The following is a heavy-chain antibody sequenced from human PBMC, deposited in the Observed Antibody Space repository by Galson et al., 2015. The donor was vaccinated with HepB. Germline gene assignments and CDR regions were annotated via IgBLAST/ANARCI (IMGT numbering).Heavy chain of an antibody. CDR3: ATVGRGIAAAGTEFGFDY. J-gene: IGHJ4*02. V-gene: IGHV1-24*01. D-gene: IGHD6-13*01. CDR1: GYTLTELS. Sequence: SVKVSCKVSGYTLTELSMHWVRQAPGKGLEWMGGFDPEDGETIYAQKFQGRVTMTEDTSTDTAYMELSSLRSEDTAVYYCATVGRGIAAAGTEFGFDYWGQGTLVTVSS. CDR2: FDPEDGET.